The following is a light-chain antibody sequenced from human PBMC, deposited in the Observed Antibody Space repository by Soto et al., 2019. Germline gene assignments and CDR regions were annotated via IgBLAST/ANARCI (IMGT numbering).Light chain of an antibody. CDR1: HSVSTS. CDR2: DAS. Sequence: IVLTQSPATLSLSPGERATLSCRASHSVSTSLAWYQQKVGQAPRLLIYDASSRATGIPARFSGSGSGTEFTLTISNLEPDDFAVYYCQKRSDWPTFGGGTTVEIK. V-gene: IGKV3-11*01. CDR3: QKRSDWPT. J-gene: IGKJ4*01.